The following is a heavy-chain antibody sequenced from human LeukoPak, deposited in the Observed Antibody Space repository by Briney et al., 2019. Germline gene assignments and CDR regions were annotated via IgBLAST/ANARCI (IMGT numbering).Heavy chain of an antibody. CDR3: ANPRSLDDAFDI. CDR1: GGTFSSYA. V-gene: IGHV1-69*13. J-gene: IGHJ3*02. Sequence: ASVKVSCKASGGTFSSYAISWVRQAPGQGPEWMGGIIPIFGTANYAQKFQGRVTITADESTSTAYMELSSLRSEDTAVYYCANPRSLDDAFDIWGQGTMVTVSS. CDR2: IIPIFGTA.